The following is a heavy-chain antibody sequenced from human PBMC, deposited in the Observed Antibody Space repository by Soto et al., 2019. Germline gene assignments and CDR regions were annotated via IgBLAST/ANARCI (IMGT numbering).Heavy chain of an antibody. V-gene: IGHV4-31*01. CDR1: GGSISSGGYY. J-gene: IGHJ6*02. CDR2: NYYSGIT. D-gene: IGHD6-6*01. CDR3: ASGSSIAGLYYGMDV. Sequence: QVQLQESGPGLVKPSQTLSLTCTVSGGSISSGGYYWTWIRQHPGKGLEWIGYNYYSGITYYNPSLKSQVTISLDTSKTQFSLKLSSVTAADTAVYYCASGSSIAGLYYGMDVWGQGTTVTVSS.